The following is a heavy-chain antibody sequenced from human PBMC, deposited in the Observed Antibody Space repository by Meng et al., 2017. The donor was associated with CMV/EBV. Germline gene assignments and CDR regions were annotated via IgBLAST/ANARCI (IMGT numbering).Heavy chain of an antibody. V-gene: IGHV1-69*01. J-gene: IGHJ4*02. CDR3: ARGSGAGTTWSYFDY. D-gene: IGHD1-7*01. Sequence: QVTLVQSGAERKKPGASVKVSWKESGGTFSSYAISLVRQAPGQGLEWMGGIIPICGTANYAQKFQGRVTITADESTSTDYMERSSLRSEDTAVYYCARGSGAGTTWSYFDYWGQGTLVTVSS. CDR1: GGTFSSYA. CDR2: IIPICGTA.